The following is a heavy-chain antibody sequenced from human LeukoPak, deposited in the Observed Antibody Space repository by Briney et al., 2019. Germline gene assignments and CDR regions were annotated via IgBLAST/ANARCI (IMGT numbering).Heavy chain of an antibody. CDR1: GGSISNAAYH. V-gene: IGHV4-39*01. J-gene: IGHJ4*02. Sequence: KPSETLSLTCTVSGGSISNAAYHWGWIRQPPGKGLEWVGSLYYTGITYYNASLKSRVTITADTSKNQSSLKVTSVTAADTAVYYCSRLINGSPGDYWGQGTLVIVSS. D-gene: IGHD1-26*01. CDR3: SRLINGSPGDY. CDR2: LYYTGIT.